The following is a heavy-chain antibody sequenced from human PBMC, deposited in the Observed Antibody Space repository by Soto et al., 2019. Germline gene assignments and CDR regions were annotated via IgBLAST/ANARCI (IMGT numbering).Heavy chain of an antibody. J-gene: IGHJ6*03. CDR3: ARDISIEARRDYYYYMDV. D-gene: IGHD6-6*01. Sequence: SETLSLTYTVSGGSISSYYWRWIRQPPGKGLEWIGYIYYSGSTNYNPSLKSRVTISVDTSKNQFSLKLSRVTAADTAVYYCARDISIEARRDYYYYMDVWGKGTTVTVSS. CDR2: IYYSGST. CDR1: GGSISSYY. V-gene: IGHV4-59*01.